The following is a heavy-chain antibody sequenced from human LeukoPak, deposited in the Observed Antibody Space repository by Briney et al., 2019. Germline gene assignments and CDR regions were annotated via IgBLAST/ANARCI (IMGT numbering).Heavy chain of an antibody. D-gene: IGHD4-17*01. V-gene: IGHV4-39*01. J-gene: IGHJ4*02. Sequence: SETLSLTCTVSGGSISGSSYYWGWIRQPPEKGLEWIGSIYYSGNTYYNPSLKSRVTISIDTSKNQFSLNLNSVTAADTAVYYCARHATVTSFTFAYWGQGTLLTVSS. CDR2: IYYSGNT. CDR3: ARHATVTSFTFAY. CDR1: GGSISGSSYY.